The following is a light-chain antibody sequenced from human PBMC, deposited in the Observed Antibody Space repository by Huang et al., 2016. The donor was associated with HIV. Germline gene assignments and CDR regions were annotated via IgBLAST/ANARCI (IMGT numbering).Light chain of an antibody. J-gene: IGKJ1*01. CDR1: QSVSSN. Sequence: ELVMTQSPATLSVSPGERVTLSCRASQSVSSNLAWYQQKPGQAPRLLIYGASTRATGIPARFSCSVSGTEFTLTISSLQSEDFALYYCHQYNNWPPWTFGQGTKVEIK. CDR2: GAS. CDR3: HQYNNWPPWT. V-gene: IGKV3-15*01.